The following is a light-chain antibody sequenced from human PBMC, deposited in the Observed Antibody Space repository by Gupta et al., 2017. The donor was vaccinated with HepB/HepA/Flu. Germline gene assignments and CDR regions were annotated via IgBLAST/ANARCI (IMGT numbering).Light chain of an antibody. CDR2: SNN. J-gene: IGLJ3*02. CDR3: AAWDDSLNGV. CDR1: SSNIGSNT. V-gene: IGLV1-44*01. Sequence: SVLTQPPSASGTPGQRVPISCSGSSSNIGSNTVNWYQQLPGTAPKLLIYSNNQRPSGVPDRFSGSKSGTSASLAISGLQSEDEADYYCAAWDDSLNGVFGGGTKLTVL.